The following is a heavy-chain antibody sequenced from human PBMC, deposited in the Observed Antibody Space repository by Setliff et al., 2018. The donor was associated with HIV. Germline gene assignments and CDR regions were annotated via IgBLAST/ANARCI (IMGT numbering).Heavy chain of an antibody. J-gene: IGHJ4*02. Sequence: ASVKVSCKVSGYPLSELSIHWVRQAPGKGLEWMGGSDAEDGESVYAQKFQDRVTMTEDRSTDNAYMELSSLRSEDTAVYYCATVPLGDWSFDSWGQGTLVTVSS. CDR1: GYPLSELS. CDR3: ATVPLGDWSFDS. CDR2: SDAEDGES. D-gene: IGHD3-9*01. V-gene: IGHV1-24*01.